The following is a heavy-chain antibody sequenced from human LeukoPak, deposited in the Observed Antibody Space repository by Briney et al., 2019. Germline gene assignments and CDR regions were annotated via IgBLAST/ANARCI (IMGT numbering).Heavy chain of an antibody. J-gene: IGHJ4*02. D-gene: IGHD3-22*01. CDR3: ALQDYYDRSLPTH. CDR1: GASISSSSSY. CDR2: ISYGGST. Sequence: TSETLSLTCTVSGASISSSSSYWGWIRQPPGKGLEWIGSISYGGSTYYNPSLKSRVTISVDTSKNQFSLNLRSVTAADTAVYYCALQDYYDRSLPTHWGQGTPVTVSS. V-gene: IGHV4-39*01.